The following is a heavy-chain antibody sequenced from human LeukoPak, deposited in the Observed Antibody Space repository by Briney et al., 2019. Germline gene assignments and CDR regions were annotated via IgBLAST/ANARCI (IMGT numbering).Heavy chain of an antibody. CDR3: ARTYCSSTSCYLAYFDY. D-gene: IGHD2-2*01. CDR1: GGSISSSSYY. J-gene: IGHJ4*02. V-gene: IGHV4-39*07. CDR2: IYYSGST. Sequence: PSETLSLTCTVSGGSISSSSYYWGWIRQPPGKGLEWIGSIYYSGSTYYNPSLKSRVTISVDTSKNQFSLKVTSVTAADTAVYYCARTYCSSTSCYLAYFDYWGQGTLVTVSS.